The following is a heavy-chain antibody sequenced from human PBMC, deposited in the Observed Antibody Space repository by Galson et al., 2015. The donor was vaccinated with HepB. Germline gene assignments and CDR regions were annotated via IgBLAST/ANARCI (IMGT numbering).Heavy chain of an antibody. CDR1: GYRFTTNW. D-gene: IGHD5-18*01. J-gene: IGHJ4*02. CDR2: IYPGVSDI. V-gene: IGHV5-51*01. CDR3: ARGGLYSFFY. Sequence: QSGAEVKKPGESLRISCKTSGYRFTTNWIGWVRQMSGKGLEWMGLIYPGVSDIRYSPSFQGRVTISADKSITTAYLQWNTLKASDTAMYYCARGGLYSFFYWGQGTQVTVSS.